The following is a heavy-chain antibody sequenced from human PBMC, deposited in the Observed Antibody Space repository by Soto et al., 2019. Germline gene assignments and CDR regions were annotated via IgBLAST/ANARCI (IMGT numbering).Heavy chain of an antibody. CDR3: ARSEPLYGSGSYYHYYYGMDV. J-gene: IGHJ6*02. Sequence: ASVKVSCKASGYTFTGYYIHWVRQANRQGLEWMGWINPNSGGTNYAQKFQGWVTMTRDTSISTAYIELNRLRSDDTAVYYCARSEPLYGSGSYYHYYYGMDVWGQGTTVTVSS. CDR2: INPNSGGT. D-gene: IGHD3-10*01. CDR1: GYTFTGYY. V-gene: IGHV1-2*04.